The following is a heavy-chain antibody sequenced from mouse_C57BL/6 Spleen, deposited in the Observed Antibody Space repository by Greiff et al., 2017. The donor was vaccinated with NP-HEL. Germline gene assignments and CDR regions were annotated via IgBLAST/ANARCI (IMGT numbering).Heavy chain of an antibody. CDR1: GYTFTSYW. J-gene: IGHJ4*01. D-gene: IGHD3-1*01. Sequence: QVHVKQPGTELVKPGASVTLSCKASGYTFTSYWMNWVKQRPGQGLEWIGNINPSNGGTNYNEKFKSKATLTVDKSSRTACMQLSSLTSTNPAVYYCAREGLTSYYAMGDKGQVTSVTVS. CDR2: INPSNGGT. V-gene: IGHV1-53*01. CDR3: AREGLTSYYAMGD.